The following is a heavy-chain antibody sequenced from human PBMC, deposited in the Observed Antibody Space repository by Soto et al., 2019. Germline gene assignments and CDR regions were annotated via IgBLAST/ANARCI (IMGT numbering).Heavy chain of an antibody. V-gene: IGHV3-23*01. CDR2: LTVTGDSA. CDR3: AKNGCSYPACYPYYYYVYV. Sequence: EVQLLESGGGLVQPGGSLRLSCAASGFRLSDSAVSWFRQAPGKGLEWVSSLTVTGDSAFYSDSVKGRFTISRDISKSTLYLQMNSLRAEDTSVYYCAKNGCSYPACYPYYYYVYVWGRGTTVTVSS. J-gene: IGHJ6*03. D-gene: IGHD2-15*01. CDR1: GFRLSDSA.